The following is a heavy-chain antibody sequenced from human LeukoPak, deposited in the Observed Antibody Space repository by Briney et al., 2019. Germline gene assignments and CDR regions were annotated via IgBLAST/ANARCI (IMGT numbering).Heavy chain of an antibody. CDR1: GGSISSYY. J-gene: IGHJ5*02. V-gene: IGHV4-59*01. CDR2: IYYSGST. CDR3: ARDLGYSYGFGLSGWFDP. D-gene: IGHD5-18*01. Sequence: SETLSLTCTVSGGSISSYYWSWIRQPPGKGLEWIGYIYYSGSTNYNPSLKSRVTMSVDTSKNQFSLKVSSVTAADTAVYYCARDLGYSYGFGLSGWFDPWGQGTLVTVSS.